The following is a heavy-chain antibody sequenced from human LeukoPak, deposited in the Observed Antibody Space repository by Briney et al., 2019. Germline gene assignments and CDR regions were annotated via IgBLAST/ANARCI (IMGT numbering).Heavy chain of an antibody. CDR3: AKAHYHDYYDSSGYYQGY. D-gene: IGHD3-22*01. CDR2: IRYDGSNK. Sequence: GGSLRLSCAASGFTFSSYGMHWVRQAPGKGLEWVAFIRYDGSNKYYADSVKGRFTISRDNSKNTLYLQMNSLRAEDTAVYYCAKAHYHDYYDSSGYYQGYWGQGTLVTVSS. V-gene: IGHV3-30*02. CDR1: GFTFSSYG. J-gene: IGHJ4*02.